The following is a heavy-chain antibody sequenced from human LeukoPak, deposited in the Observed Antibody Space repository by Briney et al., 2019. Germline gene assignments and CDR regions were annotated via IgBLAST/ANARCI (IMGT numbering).Heavy chain of an antibody. CDR2: IYSGGST. CDR3: ARDLGLGRIG. J-gene: IGHJ4*02. Sequence: GGSLRLSCAVSGFTFSSYVMSWVRQAPGKGLEWVSVIYSGGSTYYADSVKGRFTISRDNSKNTLYLQMNSLRAEDTAVYYCARDLGLGRIGWGQGTLVTVSS. CDR1: GFTFSSYV. D-gene: IGHD2/OR15-2a*01. V-gene: IGHV3-66*01.